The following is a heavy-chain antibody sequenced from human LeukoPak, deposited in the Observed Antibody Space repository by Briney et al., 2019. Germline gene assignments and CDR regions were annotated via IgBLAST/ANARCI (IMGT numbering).Heavy chain of an antibody. CDR1: GGSFSGYY. Sequence: SETLSLTCAVYGGSFSGYYWSWLRQPPGKGLEWIGEINHSGSTNYNPSLKSRVTISVDTSKNQFSLKLSSVTAADTAVYYCARGKKMTMVRGVRRNWFDPWGQGTLVTVSS. CDR3: ARGKKMTMVRGVRRNWFDP. J-gene: IGHJ5*02. CDR2: INHSGST. V-gene: IGHV4-34*01. D-gene: IGHD3-10*01.